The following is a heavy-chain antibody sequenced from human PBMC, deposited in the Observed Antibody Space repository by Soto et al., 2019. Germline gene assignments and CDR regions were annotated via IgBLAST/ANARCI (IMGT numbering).Heavy chain of an antibody. Sequence: QVQLVESGGFVVQPGRSLRLSCAASRFTFSSYGMHWVRQAPGKGLERVAVILYDGSNKYYADFVKGRFTISRDNSKYTLYLQMNSLRAEATAVYYCAKGGWNDAFDIWGRGRMVTVTS. V-gene: IGHV3-30*18. J-gene: IGHJ3*02. CDR2: ILYDGSNK. D-gene: IGHD1-1*01. CDR1: RFTFSSYG. CDR3: AKGGWNDAFDI.